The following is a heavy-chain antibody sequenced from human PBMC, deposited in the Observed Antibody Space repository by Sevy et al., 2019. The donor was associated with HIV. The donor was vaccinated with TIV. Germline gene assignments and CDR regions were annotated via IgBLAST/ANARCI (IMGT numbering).Heavy chain of an antibody. D-gene: IGHD3-22*01. CDR2: ISGGGGNT. J-gene: IGHJ6*02. CDR3: ARKYHDTSGYPRYSMDV. CDR1: GFTFSTYA. V-gene: IGHV3-64*01. Sequence: GSLRLSCAASGFTFSTYAMYWVRQAPGKGLEYVSAISGGGGNTYYGTSVKGRFTVSRDNAKNTLYLQMGSLIAEDMAVYFCARKYHDTSGYPRYSMDVWGQGTTVTVSS.